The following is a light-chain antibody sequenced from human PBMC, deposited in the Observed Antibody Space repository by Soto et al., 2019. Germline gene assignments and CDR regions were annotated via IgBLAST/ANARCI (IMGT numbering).Light chain of an antibody. CDR2: GAS. CDR3: QQYNNWPRT. CDR1: ESVSTN. V-gene: IGKV3-15*01. J-gene: IGKJ3*01. Sequence: EIEMTQSPATLSLAPGERVTLSCRASESVSTNLAWYQQKPGQAPRLLIYGASTRATGIPARFSGSGSGTEFTLTISSLQSEDFAVYYCQQYNNWPRTFGPGTKVDIK.